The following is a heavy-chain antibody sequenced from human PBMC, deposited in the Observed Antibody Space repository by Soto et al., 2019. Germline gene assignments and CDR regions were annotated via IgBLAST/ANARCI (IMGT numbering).Heavy chain of an antibody. Sequence: QVQLQESGPGLVKPSQTLSLTCTVSGGSISSGGYYWNWIRQHPGKGLEWIGYIYYIGSPYYNPSLKTRFTTLRHTSTNHFSLKLCTVTAADTAAFYSTGGVFPRGQGTRLTVSS. CDR3: TGGVFP. J-gene: IGHJ5*02. CDR1: GGSISSGGYY. CDR2: IYYIGSP. V-gene: IGHV4-31*03.